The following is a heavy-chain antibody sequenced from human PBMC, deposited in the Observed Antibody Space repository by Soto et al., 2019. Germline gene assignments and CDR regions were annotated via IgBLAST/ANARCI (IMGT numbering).Heavy chain of an antibody. CDR2: MEPSTGRT. J-gene: IGHJ6*02. CDR3: ARVNVVVPAAILGSGSAAMDV. Sequence: ASVKVSCKASGYSFTSLVINWVRQTAGQGLEWMGWMEPSTGRTGYAQKFQGRVTMTRDTSTSTAYMELRSLRSDDTAVYYCARVNVVVPAAILGSGSAAMDVWGQGTTVTVSS. D-gene: IGHD2-2*02. CDR1: GYSFTSLV. V-gene: IGHV1-8*01.